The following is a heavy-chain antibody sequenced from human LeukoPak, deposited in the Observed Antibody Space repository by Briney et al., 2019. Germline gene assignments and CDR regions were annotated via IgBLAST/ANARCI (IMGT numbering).Heavy chain of an antibody. CDR2: IYPGGSET. J-gene: IGHJ4*02. D-gene: IGHD1-7*01. V-gene: IGHV5-51*01. Sequence: GESLKISCKGSGYSFTSYWIGWVRQMPGKGVEWMGVIYPGGSETRYSPSFQGQVTISADKSISTAYLQWSSLEASDTAMVYCARHHLGTNNDWGQGTLVTVSS. CDR3: ARHHLGTNND. CDR1: GYSFTSYW.